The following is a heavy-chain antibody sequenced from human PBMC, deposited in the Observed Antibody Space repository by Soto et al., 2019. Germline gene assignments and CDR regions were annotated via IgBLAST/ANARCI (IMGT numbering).Heavy chain of an antibody. CDR3: ARERDQSVGAIFGVVIGNYYYGMDV. J-gene: IGHJ6*02. CDR1: GFTFSSYW. D-gene: IGHD3-3*01. Sequence: VQLVESGGGLVQPGGSLRLSCAASGFTFSSYWMSWVRQAPGKGLEWVAVIWYDGSNKYYADSVKGRFTISRDNSKNTLYLQMNSLRAEDTAVYYCARERDQSVGAIFGVVIGNYYYGMDVWGQGTTVTVSS. CDR2: IWYDGSNK. V-gene: IGHV3-33*08.